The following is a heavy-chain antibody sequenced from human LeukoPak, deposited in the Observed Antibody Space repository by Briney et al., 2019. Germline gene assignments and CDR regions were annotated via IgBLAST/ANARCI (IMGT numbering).Heavy chain of an antibody. CDR3: ARGDERHLYSSSWFGLDY. Sequence: GESLKISCKGSGYSFTTYWIAWVRQMPGKGLEWMGIIYPGDSDTRYSPSFQGQVTMSADKSISPAYLQWSSLKASDTAMYYCARGDERHLYSSSWFGLDYWGQGTQVTVSS. CDR1: GYSFTTYW. D-gene: IGHD6-13*01. CDR2: IYPGDSDT. V-gene: IGHV5-51*01. J-gene: IGHJ4*02.